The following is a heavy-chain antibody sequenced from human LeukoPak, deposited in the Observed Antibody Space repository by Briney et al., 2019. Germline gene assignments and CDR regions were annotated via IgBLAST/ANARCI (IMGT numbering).Heavy chain of an antibody. V-gene: IGHV1-2*06. CDR1: GYTFTGYY. CDR3: ARGLTGYYDSSGYYYVEGFDY. Sequence: ASVKVSCKASGYTFTGYYMHWVRQAPGQGLEWMGRINPNSGGTNYAQKFQGRVTMTRDTSISTAYMELSRLRSDDTAVYYCARGLTGYYDSSGYYYVEGFDYWGQGTLVTVSS. D-gene: IGHD3-22*01. J-gene: IGHJ4*02. CDR2: INPNSGGT.